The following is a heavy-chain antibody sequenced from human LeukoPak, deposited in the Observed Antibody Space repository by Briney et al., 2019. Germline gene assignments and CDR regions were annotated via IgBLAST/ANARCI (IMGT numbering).Heavy chain of an antibody. D-gene: IGHD6-25*01. V-gene: IGHV4-31*03. CDR1: GGSISSGGYC. J-gene: IGHJ5*02. CDR2: IYDSGST. CDR3: ARDVRAAGPTFHL. Sequence: PSETLSLTCTVSGGSISSGGYCWSWIRQHPGKGLEWIGCIYDSGSTHYSPSLKSRVTISPDTSKNQFSLKLNSVTAADTAIYHCARDVRAAGPTFHLWGQGTLVTVSS.